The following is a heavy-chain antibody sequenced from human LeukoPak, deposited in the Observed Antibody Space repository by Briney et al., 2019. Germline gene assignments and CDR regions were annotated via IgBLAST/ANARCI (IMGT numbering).Heavy chain of an antibody. D-gene: IGHD4-17*01. CDR2: ISYDGGNK. J-gene: IGHJ4*02. CDR3: AMMTTVTSFDY. Sequence: GRSLRLSCAASGFTFSSYGMHWVRQAPGKGLEWVAVISYDGGNKSYADSVKGRFTISRDNSKNTLHLQMNSLRAEDTAVYYCAMMTTVTSFDYWGQGALVTVSS. V-gene: IGHV3-30*03. CDR1: GFTFSSYG.